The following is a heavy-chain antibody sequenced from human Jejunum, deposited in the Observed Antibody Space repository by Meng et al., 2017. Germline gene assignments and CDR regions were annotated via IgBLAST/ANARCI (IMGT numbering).Heavy chain of an antibody. Sequence: SGAGARLVCASVTVSFKAYGCACTGYYDHWVRHGQAQGHDLVGLIKAKHGGTNYAQKPQGRVTITMDTSTSTVYMEMSSLITAANAVDYCSTSQPSQKPHDLDYWGQGTLVTVSS. CDR2: IKAKHGGT. V-gene: IGHV1-2*02. CDR1: GCACTGYY. J-gene: IGHJ4*02. CDR3: STSQPSQKPHDLDY. D-gene: IGHD1-14*01.